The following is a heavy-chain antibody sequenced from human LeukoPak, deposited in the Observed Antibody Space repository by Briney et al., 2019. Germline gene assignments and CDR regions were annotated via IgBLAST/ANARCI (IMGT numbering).Heavy chain of an antibody. V-gene: IGHV1-8*01. CDR1: GYTFTSYD. CDR3: ARGAFSSSWNYHYGMDV. CDR2: MNPNSGNT. J-gene: IGHJ6*02. Sequence: ASVKVSRKASGYTFTSYDINWVRQATGQGLEWMGWMNPNSGNTGYAQKFQGRVTMTRNTSISTAYMELSSLRSEDTAVYYCARGAFSSSWNYHYGMDVWGQGTTVTVSS. D-gene: IGHD6-13*01.